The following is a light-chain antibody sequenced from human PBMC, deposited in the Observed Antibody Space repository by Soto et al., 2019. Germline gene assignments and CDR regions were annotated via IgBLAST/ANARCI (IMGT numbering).Light chain of an antibody. CDR3: GTWDSSLSAVV. CDR2: DNN. CDR1: SPNIGNNY. V-gene: IGLV1-51*01. J-gene: IGLJ2*01. Sequence: QSVLTQPPSVSAAPGQKVTIYCSGSSPNIGNNYVSWYQQLPGTAPKLLIYDNNKRPSGIPDRFSGSKSGTSATLGITGLQTGDEADYYCGTWDSSLSAVVFGGGTKLTVL.